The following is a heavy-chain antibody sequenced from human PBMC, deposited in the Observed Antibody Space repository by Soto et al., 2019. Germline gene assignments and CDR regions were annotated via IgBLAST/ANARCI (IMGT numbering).Heavy chain of an antibody. J-gene: IGHJ6*02. V-gene: IGHV1-69*12. CDR2: IIPIFGTA. D-gene: IGHD6-6*01. CDR1: GGTFSSYA. CDR3: ARDQKLLEYSSSSYYYYGMDV. Sequence: QVQLVQSGAEVKKPGSSVKVSCKASGGTFSSYAISWVRQAPGQGLEWMGGIIPIFGTANYAQKFQGRVTITADESTSTAYMELSSLRSEDTAVYYCARDQKLLEYSSSSYYYYGMDVWGQGTTVTVSS.